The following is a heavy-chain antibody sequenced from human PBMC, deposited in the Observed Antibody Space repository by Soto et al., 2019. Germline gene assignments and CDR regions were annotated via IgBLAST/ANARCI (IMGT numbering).Heavy chain of an antibody. Sequence: EVQLLESGGGLVQPGGSLRLSCAASGFTFSSYAMWWVRQAPGKGLECVSAISGGGETTYYAASVKGRFTISRDNSKNTLYLQMNSVRAEDTAVYYCAFNSGSGSYYFDYWGQGTLVTVSS. CDR2: ISGGGETT. CDR1: GFTFSSYA. D-gene: IGHD3-10*01. J-gene: IGHJ4*02. V-gene: IGHV3-23*01. CDR3: AFNSGSGSYYFDY.